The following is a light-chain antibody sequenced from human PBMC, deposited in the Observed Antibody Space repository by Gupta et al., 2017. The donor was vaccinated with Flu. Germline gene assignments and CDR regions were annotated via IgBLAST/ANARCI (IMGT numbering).Light chain of an antibody. CDR3: AAWDDTLSGRGV. V-gene: IGLV1-47*01. CDR2: RDD. CDR1: NSNIGRNY. J-gene: IGLJ3*02. Sequence: QSVLTQAPSVTGTPGQRVTISCSGSNSNIGRNYVFWYQQLPGQAPKLLIYRDDHRPSGVPDRFSGSKSYTSASLAINGLQSEDEGFYYCAAWDDTLSGRGVFGGGSRVTVL.